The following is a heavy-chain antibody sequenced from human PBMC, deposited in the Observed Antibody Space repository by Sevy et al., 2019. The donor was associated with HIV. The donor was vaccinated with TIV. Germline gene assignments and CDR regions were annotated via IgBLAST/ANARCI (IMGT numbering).Heavy chain of an antibody. D-gene: IGHD3-22*01. Sequence: SETLSLTCTVSGGSISSGGYYWSWIRQHPGKGLEWIGYIYYSGSTYYNPSLKSRVTISVDTSKNQFSLKLSSVTAADTAVYYCARGDCSGYQEAFDIWGQGTMVTVSS. V-gene: IGHV4-31*03. J-gene: IGHJ3*02. CDR1: GGSISSGGYY. CDR3: ARGDCSGYQEAFDI. CDR2: IYYSGST.